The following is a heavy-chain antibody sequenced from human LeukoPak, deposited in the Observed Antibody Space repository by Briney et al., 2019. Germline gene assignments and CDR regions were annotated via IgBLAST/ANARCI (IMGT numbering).Heavy chain of an antibody. Sequence: SETLSLTCAVYGGSFSGYYCGWIRQPPGKGLEWIGEINHSGSTNYNPCLKSRVTISVDTSKNQFSLKLSSVTAADTAVYYCARGRYCSSTTCYGRWFDPWGQGTLVTVSS. D-gene: IGHD2-2*01. CDR3: ARGRYCSSTTCYGRWFDP. V-gene: IGHV4-34*01. CDR2: INHSGST. J-gene: IGHJ5*02. CDR1: GGSFSGYY.